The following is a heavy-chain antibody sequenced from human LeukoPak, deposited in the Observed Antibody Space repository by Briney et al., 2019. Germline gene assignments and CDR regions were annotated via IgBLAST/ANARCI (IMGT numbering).Heavy chain of an antibody. CDR2: IYWDDDK. D-gene: IGHD3-22*01. CDR1: GFSLSTNGVG. CDR3: VKAYYDSSGYWYYFDY. V-gene: IGHV2-5*02. Sequence: SGPTLVNPTQTLTLTCTFSGFSLSTNGVGVGWIRQPPGKALEWVALIYWDDDKRYSPSLKSRLTITKDTSKNQVVLRMTNMDPVDTATYFCVKAYYDSSGYWYYFDYWGQGTLVTVSS. J-gene: IGHJ4*02.